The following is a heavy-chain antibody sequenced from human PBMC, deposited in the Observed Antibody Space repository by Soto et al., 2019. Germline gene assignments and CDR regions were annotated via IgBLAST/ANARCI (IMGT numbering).Heavy chain of an antibody. CDR2: IRGSGINT. Sequence: GGSLRLSCAASGFTFSSSDMHWVRQAPGKGLEWVSGIRGSGINTYYADSAKGRFTISRDNSRNTLHLQMNSLRAEDTAVYYCARKAVSITAYYFDYWGHGTLVNVSS. CDR3: ARKAVSITAYYFDY. J-gene: IGHJ4*01. V-gene: IGHV3-23*01. CDR1: GFTFSSSD. D-gene: IGHD5-12*01.